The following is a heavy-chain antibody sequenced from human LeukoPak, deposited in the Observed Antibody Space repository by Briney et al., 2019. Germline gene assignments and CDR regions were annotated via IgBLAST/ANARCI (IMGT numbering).Heavy chain of an antibody. CDR3: ATHGKITMIVVATLSDY. V-gene: IGHV3-23*01. CDR1: GFTFSSYA. Sequence: GESLRLSCAASGFTFSSYAMSWVRQAPGKGLEWVSAISGSGGSTYYADSVKGRFTISRDNSKNTLYLQMNSLRAEDTAVYYCATHGKITMIVVATLSDYWGQGTLVTVSS. J-gene: IGHJ4*02. D-gene: IGHD3-22*01. CDR2: ISGSGGST.